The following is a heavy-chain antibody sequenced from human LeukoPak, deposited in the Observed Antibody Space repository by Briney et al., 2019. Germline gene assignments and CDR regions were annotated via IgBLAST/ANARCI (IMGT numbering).Heavy chain of an antibody. J-gene: IGHJ4*02. CDR3: ARIPYSSGVGSYFDY. CDR1: GFTFSSYW. D-gene: IGHD6-19*01. CDR2: IKQDGSEK. V-gene: IGHV3-7*01. Sequence: GGSLRLSCAASGFTFSSYWMSWVRQAPGKGLEWVANIKQDGSEKYYVDSVKGRFTISRDNAKNSLYLQMNSLRAEDTAVYYCARIPYSSGVGSYFDYWGQGTLVTVSS.